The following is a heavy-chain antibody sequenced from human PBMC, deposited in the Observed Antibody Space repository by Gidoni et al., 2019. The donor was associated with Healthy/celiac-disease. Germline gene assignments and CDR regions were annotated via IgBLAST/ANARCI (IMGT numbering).Heavy chain of an antibody. CDR3: AKDAYYDILTAKGWFDP. CDR1: GFTFDDYA. Sequence: EVQLVESGGGLVQPGRSLRLSCAASGFTFDDYAMHWVRQAPGKGLEWVSGISWNSGSIGYADSVKGRFTISRDNAKNSLYLQMNSLRAEDTALYYCAKDAYYDILTAKGWFDPWGQGTLVTVSS. J-gene: IGHJ5*02. CDR2: ISWNSGSI. D-gene: IGHD3-9*01. V-gene: IGHV3-9*01.